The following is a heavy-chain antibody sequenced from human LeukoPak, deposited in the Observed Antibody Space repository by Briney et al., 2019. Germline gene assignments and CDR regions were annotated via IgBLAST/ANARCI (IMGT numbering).Heavy chain of an antibody. Sequence: SETLSLTCAVSGGSISTSTYCWGWIRQPPGKGLEWIGSFSYGGSTYYNPSLNSRVTIPVDTSKNQFSLKLSSVTAADTAVYYCARGYSIDYWGQGTLVTVSS. D-gene: IGHD1-26*01. J-gene: IGHJ4*02. CDR1: GGSISTSTYC. V-gene: IGHV4-39*07. CDR2: FSYGGST. CDR3: ARGYSIDY.